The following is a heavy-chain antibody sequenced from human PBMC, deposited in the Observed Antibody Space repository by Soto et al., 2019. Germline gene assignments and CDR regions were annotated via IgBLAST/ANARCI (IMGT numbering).Heavy chain of an antibody. CDR2: MSYDGNSK. CDR1: GFTFSSYS. J-gene: IGHJ4*02. D-gene: IGHD2-21*01. Sequence: QVQLVESGGGVVQPGRSLRLSCAASGFTFSSYSMHWVRQAPGKGLEWVAAMSYDGNSKYFADSVKGRFTISRDNSQKTLSLQRNSLGAEDSAVYYCARGRTVRDHDDFDLWGQGTLVTVSS. V-gene: IGHV3-30-3*01. CDR3: ARGRTVRDHDDFDL.